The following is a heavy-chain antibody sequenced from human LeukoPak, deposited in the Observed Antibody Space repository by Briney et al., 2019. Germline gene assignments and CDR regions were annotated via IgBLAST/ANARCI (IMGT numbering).Heavy chain of an antibody. CDR1: GYTLTELS. Sequence: ASVKVSCKVSGYTLTELSMHWVRQAPGKGLEWMGGFDPEDGETIYAQKFQGRVTMTEDTSTDTAYMELSSLRSEDAAVYYCATIRYSSLGFDPWGQGTLVTVSS. CDR3: ATIRYSSLGFDP. V-gene: IGHV1-24*01. CDR2: FDPEDGET. J-gene: IGHJ5*02. D-gene: IGHD6-19*01.